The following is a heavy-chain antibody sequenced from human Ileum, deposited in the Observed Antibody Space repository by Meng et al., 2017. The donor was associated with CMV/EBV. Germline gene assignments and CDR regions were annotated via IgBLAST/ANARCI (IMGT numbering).Heavy chain of an antibody. CDR1: ESVSISTES. CDR2: TWYGSQWYY. J-gene: IGHJ4*02. D-gene: IGHD3-10*01. CDR3: TYGWPLKY. Sequence: VQPPQPRSGMVTPSQTLSLTCAGESVSISTESWNWIRQSPSRGLEWLGRTWYGSQWYYEYAVSVKSRITILPDTSQNQISLQLNSVTPDDTAVYYCTYGWPLKYWGQGSLVTVSS. V-gene: IGHV6-1*01.